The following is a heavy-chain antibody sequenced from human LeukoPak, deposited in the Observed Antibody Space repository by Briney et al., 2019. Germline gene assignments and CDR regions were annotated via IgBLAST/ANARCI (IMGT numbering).Heavy chain of an antibody. D-gene: IGHD2-2*01. J-gene: IGHJ4*02. CDR1: GGSVSSYH. Sequence: PLETLSLTCTVCGGSVSSYHWSWIRQPPGKGLEWIGYIDTSGTTNYSPSLKSRVIISVDTSKNQFSLKLSSVTAADTAVYYCGGIVTAGTVDYWGQGILVTVSS. CDR3: GGIVTAGTVDY. CDR2: IDTSGTT. V-gene: IGHV4-4*09.